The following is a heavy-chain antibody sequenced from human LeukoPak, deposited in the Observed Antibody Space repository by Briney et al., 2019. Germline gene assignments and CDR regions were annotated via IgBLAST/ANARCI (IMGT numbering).Heavy chain of an antibody. Sequence: GGSLRLSCAASGFTVSTNYMNWVRQAPGKGLVWVSRINTDGRTTNYADSVKGRFTISRDNAKNTLYLQMNSLRAEDTAVYYCARDITLTRGGRSDYWGHGTLVTVSA. CDR3: ARDITLTRGGRSDY. CDR1: GFTVSTNY. CDR2: INTDGRTT. J-gene: IGHJ4*01. D-gene: IGHD3-10*01. V-gene: IGHV3-74*01.